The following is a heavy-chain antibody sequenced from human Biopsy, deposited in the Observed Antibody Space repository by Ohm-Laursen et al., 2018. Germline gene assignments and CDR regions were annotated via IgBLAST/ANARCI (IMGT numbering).Heavy chain of an antibody. D-gene: IGHD4-11*01. CDR3: ARDSGILNYGNFKYYHYYGMDV. Sequence: TLTLTCNVSGGDINNYYWSWIRQPAGKGLEWIGRIYPGGSTNYNPSLQSRVSISVDTSRNQVSLTLSSVTAADTAVYYCARDSGILNYGNFKYYHYYGMDVWGQGTKVTVSS. J-gene: IGHJ6*02. CDR1: GGDINNYY. V-gene: IGHV4-4*07. CDR2: IYPGGST.